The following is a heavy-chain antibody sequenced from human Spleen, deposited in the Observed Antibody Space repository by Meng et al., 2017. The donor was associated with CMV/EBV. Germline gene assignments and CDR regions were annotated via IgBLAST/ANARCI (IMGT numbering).Heavy chain of an antibody. V-gene: IGHV3-48*03. J-gene: IGHJ6*02. CDR1: GFTFDDYG. CDR2: ISSSGSTI. D-gene: IGHD3-16*01. CDR3: ARDPGDDYYYGMDV. Sequence: GESLKISCAASGFTFDDYGMSWVRQAPGKGLEWVSYISSSGSTIYYADSVKGRFTISRDNAKNSLYLQMNSLRAEDTAVYYCARDPGDDYYYGMDVWGQGTTVTVSS.